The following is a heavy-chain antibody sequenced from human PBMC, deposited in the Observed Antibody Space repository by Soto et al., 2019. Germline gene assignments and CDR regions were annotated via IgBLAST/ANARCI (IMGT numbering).Heavy chain of an antibody. V-gene: IGHV4-59*01. CDR3: ASGRYDFWSGYYTHYYYGMDV. Sequence: PSETLSLTCTVSGGSISSYYWSWIRQPPGKGLEWFGYIYYSGSTNYNPSLKSRVTISVDTSKNQFSLKLSSVTAADTAVYYCASGRYDFWSGYYTHYYYGMDVWGQGTTVTVSS. D-gene: IGHD3-3*01. J-gene: IGHJ6*02. CDR1: GGSISSYY. CDR2: IYYSGST.